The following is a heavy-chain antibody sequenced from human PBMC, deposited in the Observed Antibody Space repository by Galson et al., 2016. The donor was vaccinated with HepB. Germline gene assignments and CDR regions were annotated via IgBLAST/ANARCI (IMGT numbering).Heavy chain of an antibody. J-gene: IGHJ4*02. V-gene: IGHV3-21*01. D-gene: IGHD3-22*01. Sequence: SLRLSCAASGFTFSDQSMNWVRQAPGKGLEWVSSISRSSSYIFYADSVKGRFTASRDNAMNSLYLQMNSLRVEDTATYYCARADSSFYYFDFWGRGTLVTVSS. CDR3: ARADSSFYYFDF. CDR2: ISRSSSYI. CDR1: GFTFSDQS.